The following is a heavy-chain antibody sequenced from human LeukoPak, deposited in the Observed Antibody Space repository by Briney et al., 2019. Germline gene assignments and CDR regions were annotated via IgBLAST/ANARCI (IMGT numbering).Heavy chain of an antibody. CDR3: AKGYCSGDTCPFDY. D-gene: IGHD2-15*01. Sequence: GGSLRLSCAASGFTFSNYGMHWVRQAPGKGLEWVAFIRFDGGKKHYAVSGKGRFTISRDNSKNTLYLQMNSLRAEDTAVYYCAKGYCSGDTCPFDYWGQGTLVTVSS. V-gene: IGHV3-30*02. J-gene: IGHJ4*02. CDR1: GFTFSNYG. CDR2: IRFDGGKK.